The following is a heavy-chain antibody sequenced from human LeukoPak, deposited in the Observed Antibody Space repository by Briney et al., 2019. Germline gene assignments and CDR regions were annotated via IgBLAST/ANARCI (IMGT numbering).Heavy chain of an antibody. J-gene: IGHJ6*03. Sequence: SQTLSLTCAISGDSVSSNSAAWNWIRQSPSRGLEWLGRTYYRSKWYNDYAVSVKSRITINPDTSKNQFPLQLNSVTPEDTAVYYCARDGGVRVPSSSAGYMDVWGKGTTVTVSS. CDR1: GDSVSSNSAA. CDR2: TYYRSKWYN. V-gene: IGHV6-1*01. CDR3: ARDGGVRVPSSSAGYMDV. D-gene: IGHD6-6*01.